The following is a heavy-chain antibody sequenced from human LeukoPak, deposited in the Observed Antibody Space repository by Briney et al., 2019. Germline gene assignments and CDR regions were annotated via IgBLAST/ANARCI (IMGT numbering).Heavy chain of an antibody. Sequence: GGSLRLSCTASGVTFCGYALSCVRQAPGKGLEWVGFITSKAYGGTSEYAASVKDRFTISRDDSKSIAYLQMNSLKPEDTAVYSCARNGRGCSSTSCYAGRFDPWGRGTLVIVSS. D-gene: IGHD2-2*01. CDR1: GVTFCGYA. V-gene: IGHV3-49*04. CDR3: ARNGRGCSSTSCYAGRFDP. J-gene: IGHJ5*02. CDR2: ITSKAYGGTS.